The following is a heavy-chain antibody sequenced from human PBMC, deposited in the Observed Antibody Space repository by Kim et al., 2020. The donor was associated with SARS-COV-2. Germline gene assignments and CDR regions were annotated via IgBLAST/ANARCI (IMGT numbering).Heavy chain of an antibody. V-gene: IGHV1-3*01. D-gene: IGHD6-19*01. CDR1: GYTFTMYT. Sequence: ASVKVSCKASGYTFTMYTIHWVRQAPGQRLEWMGWINAGNGNTKYSQKFQGRVTITMDKSATTVYMELSSLRSEDTAVYYCARSVAGDFGYWGQGTLVTV. J-gene: IGHJ4*02. CDR3: ARSVAGDFGY. CDR2: INAGNGNT.